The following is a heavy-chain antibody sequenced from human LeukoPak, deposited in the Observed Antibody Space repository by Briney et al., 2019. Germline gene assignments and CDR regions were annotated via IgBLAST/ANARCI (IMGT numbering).Heavy chain of an antibody. J-gene: IGHJ6*03. CDR1: GFTFSNYG. CDR3: AKGGPVSSKSITTIRGTRRYNYYMDV. Sequence: GGSLRLSCAASGFTFSNYGMTWVRQAPGKGLEWVSGISGSGGNTYYADSVKGRFTISRDNSKNTLYLQMNSLRAEDTAVYYCAKGGPVSSKSITTIRGTRRYNYYMDVWGKGTTVTISS. D-gene: IGHD3-10*01. V-gene: IGHV3-23*01. CDR2: ISGSGGNT.